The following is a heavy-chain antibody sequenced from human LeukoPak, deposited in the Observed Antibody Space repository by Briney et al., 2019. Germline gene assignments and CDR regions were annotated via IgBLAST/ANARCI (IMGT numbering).Heavy chain of an antibody. CDR3: AKDAPYCGGDCYSYFQH. Sequence: PGGSLRLSCAASGFTFSSYGMHWVRQAPGKGLEWVAVISYDGSNKYYADSVKGRFTISRDNSKNTLYLQMNSLRAEDTAVYYCAKDAPYCGGDCYSYFQHWGQGTLVTVSS. CDR1: GFTFSSYG. V-gene: IGHV3-30*18. J-gene: IGHJ1*01. D-gene: IGHD2-21*02. CDR2: ISYDGSNK.